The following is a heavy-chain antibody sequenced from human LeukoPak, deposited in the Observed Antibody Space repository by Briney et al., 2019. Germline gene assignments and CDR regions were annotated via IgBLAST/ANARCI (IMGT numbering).Heavy chain of an antibody. CDR2: IYHSGST. J-gene: IGHJ5*02. D-gene: IGHD5-18*01. CDR3: ARGGGYSYGYANWFDP. V-gene: IGHV4-30-2*01. CDR1: GGSISSGGYS. Sequence: PSQTLSLTCAVSGGSISSGGYSWSWIRQPPGKGLEWMGYIYHSGSTYYNPSLKSRVTISVDRSKNQFSLKLSSVTAVDTAVYYCARGGGYSYGYANWFDPWGQGTLVTVSS.